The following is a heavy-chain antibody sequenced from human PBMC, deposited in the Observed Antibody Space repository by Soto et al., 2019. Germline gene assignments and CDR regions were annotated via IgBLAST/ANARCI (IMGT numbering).Heavy chain of an antibody. CDR1: GFTFSSYG. J-gene: IGHJ4*02. CDR3: AKEVEWRVYFFDY. V-gene: IGHV3-30*18. Sequence: QVQLVESGGGVVQPGRSLRLSCAASGFTFSSYGMHWVRQAPGKGLEWVATISYDGSGKYYADSVQGRFSISRDNSKKTGHLQMNSLRTEDTAVYYCAKEVEWRVYFFDYWGQGTLVTVSS. CDR2: ISYDGSGK. D-gene: IGHD6-19*01.